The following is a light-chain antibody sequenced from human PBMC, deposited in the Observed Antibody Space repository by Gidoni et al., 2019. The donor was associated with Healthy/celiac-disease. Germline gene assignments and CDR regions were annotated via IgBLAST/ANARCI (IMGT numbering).Light chain of an antibody. V-gene: IGKV1-5*03. CDR2: KSS. CDR1: QSISNW. CDR3: QHFKTYPLT. Sequence: DIQMTPFPSTLSASVGDRVTISCRASQSISNWLAWYQQKPGKAPKLLIYKSSDLESGVPSRFSGSGSGTEFTLTISSLQPDDFATYYCQHFKTYPLTFGGGTKVEIK. J-gene: IGKJ4*01.